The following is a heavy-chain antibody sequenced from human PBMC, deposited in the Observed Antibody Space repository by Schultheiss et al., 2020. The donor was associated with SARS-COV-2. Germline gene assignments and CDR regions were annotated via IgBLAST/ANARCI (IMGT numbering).Heavy chain of an antibody. CDR3: ARGRNWGYYFDC. V-gene: IGHV4-61*01. D-gene: IGHD7-27*01. J-gene: IGHJ4*02. CDR1: SGSVSRGSYH. Sequence: SETLSLTCTVSSGSVSRGSYHWTWIRQPPGKGLEWIGYIYYSGSTNFNPSLKSRVTMSVDTSKNQLSLRLSSVTAADTAVYYCARGRNWGYYFDCWGQGTLVTVSS. CDR2: IYYSGST.